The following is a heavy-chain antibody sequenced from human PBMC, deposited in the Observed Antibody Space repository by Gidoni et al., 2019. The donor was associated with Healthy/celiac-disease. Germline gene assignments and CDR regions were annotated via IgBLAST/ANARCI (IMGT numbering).Heavy chain of an antibody. CDR3: ARDRGEGCSSTSCYSFNYYYYMDV. CDR1: GGTFSSYA. CDR2: IIPIFGTA. V-gene: IGHV1-69*06. Sequence: QVQLVQSGAEVKKPGSSVKVSCKASGGTFSSYAISWVRQAPGQGLEWMGGIIPIFGTANYAQKFQGRVTITADKSTSTAYMELSSLRSEDTAVYYCARDRGEGCSSTSCYSFNYYYYMDVWGKGTTVTVSS. J-gene: IGHJ6*03. D-gene: IGHD2-2*01.